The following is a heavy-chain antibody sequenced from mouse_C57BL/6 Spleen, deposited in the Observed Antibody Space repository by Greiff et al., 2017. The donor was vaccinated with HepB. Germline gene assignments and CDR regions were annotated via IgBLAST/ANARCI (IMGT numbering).Heavy chain of an antibody. CDR3: ARRYYGYAMDY. J-gene: IGHJ4*01. Sequence: QVQLQQSGAELVKPGASVKMSCKASGYTFTSYWITWVKQRPGQGLEWIGDIYPGSGSTNYNEKFKSKATLTVDTSSSTAYMQLSSLTSEDSAVYYCARRYYGYAMDYWGQGTSVTVSS. D-gene: IGHD1-1*01. V-gene: IGHV1-55*01. CDR2: IYPGSGST. CDR1: GYTFTSYW.